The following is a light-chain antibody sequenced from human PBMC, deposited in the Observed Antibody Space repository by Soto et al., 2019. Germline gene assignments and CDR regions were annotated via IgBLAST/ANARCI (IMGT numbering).Light chain of an antibody. Sequence: EIVLTQSPGALSLSPGERATLSCRASQSVLSNNLAWYQQKPGQSPRLLVHDASSRATGIPDRFSGSGSGTDFTLTISRLEPEDFGVYYCQQYDTSPLTFGPGTKVDIK. V-gene: IGKV3-20*01. CDR1: QSVLSNN. J-gene: IGKJ3*01. CDR3: QQYDTSPLT. CDR2: DAS.